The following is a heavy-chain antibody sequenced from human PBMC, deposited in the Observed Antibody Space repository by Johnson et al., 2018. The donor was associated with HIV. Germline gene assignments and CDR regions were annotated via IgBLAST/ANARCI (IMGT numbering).Heavy chain of an antibody. J-gene: IGHJ3*02. CDR3: ARDLGPNGRGAFDM. Sequence: MLLVESGGRVVWPGGSLRLTCAASEFTFGDFGMNWVRQAPWKGLDWVSNINWNGGSTTYADSVKGRFTISRDNAKNSVYLQMKNLRAEDTALYYCARDLGPNGRGAFDMWGRGTMVTVSS. CDR2: INWNGGST. D-gene: IGHD1-1*01. CDR1: EFTFGDFG. V-gene: IGHV3-20*04.